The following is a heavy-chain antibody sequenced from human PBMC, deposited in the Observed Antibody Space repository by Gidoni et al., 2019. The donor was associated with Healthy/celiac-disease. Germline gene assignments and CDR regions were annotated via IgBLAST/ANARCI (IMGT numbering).Heavy chain of an antibody. CDR2: INPSGGST. CDR1: GYPFTSYY. Sequence: QVQLVQSGAEVKKPGASVKVSCKASGYPFTSYYMHWVRHAPGQGLEWMGIINPSGGSTSYAQKFQGRVTMTRDTSTSTVYMELSSLRSEDTAVYYCAREGRYSSGIVPHNFDYWGQGTLVTVSS. V-gene: IGHV1-46*01. D-gene: IGHD6-19*01. CDR3: AREGRYSSGIVPHNFDY. J-gene: IGHJ4*02.